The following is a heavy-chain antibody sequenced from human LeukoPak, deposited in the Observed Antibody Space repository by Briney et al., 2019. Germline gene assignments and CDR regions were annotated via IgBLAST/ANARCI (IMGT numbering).Heavy chain of an antibody. V-gene: IGHV3-21*01. CDR3: ARDRRNYPGD. D-gene: IGHD1-7*01. CDR2: ISSSSSYI. J-gene: IGHJ4*02. Sequence: LGGSLRLSCAASGFTFGSYSMNWVRQAPGKGLEWVSSISSSSSYIYYADSVKGRFTISRDNAKNSLYLQMNSLRAEDTAVYYYARDRRNYPGDWGQGTLVTVSS. CDR1: GFTFGSYS.